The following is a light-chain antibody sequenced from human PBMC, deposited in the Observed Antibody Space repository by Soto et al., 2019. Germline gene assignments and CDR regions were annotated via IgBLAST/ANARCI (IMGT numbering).Light chain of an antibody. V-gene: IGLV2-14*01. CDR1: SSDVGAYKF. J-gene: IGLJ3*02. CDR2: EVS. Sequence: QAVVTQPASVSGSPGQSITIFCSGTSSDVGAYKFVSWYRHHPGKAPQVMIYEVSNRPSGVSNRFSGSKSGNTASLTISGLQPEDEGDYYCSSYTSSSTRVFGGGTKLTVL. CDR3: SSYTSSSTRV.